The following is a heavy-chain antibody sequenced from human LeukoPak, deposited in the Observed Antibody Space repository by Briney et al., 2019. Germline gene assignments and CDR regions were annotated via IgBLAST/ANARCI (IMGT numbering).Heavy chain of an antibody. CDR3: ARAPYDILTGYSLNWFDP. D-gene: IGHD3-9*01. Sequence: ASVKVSCKASGYTFTTYAMHWVRQAPGQRLDWMGWINGDNGNTKYSQKFQGRATITRDTSAYTAYMELRSLSSADTAVYFCARAPYDILTGYSLNWFDPWGQGTLVTVSS. V-gene: IGHV1-3*01. CDR2: INGDNGNT. J-gene: IGHJ5*02. CDR1: GYTFTTYA.